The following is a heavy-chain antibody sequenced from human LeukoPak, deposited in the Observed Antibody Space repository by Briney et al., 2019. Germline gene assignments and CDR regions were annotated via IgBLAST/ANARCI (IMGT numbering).Heavy chain of an antibody. V-gene: IGHV3-74*01. J-gene: IGHJ3*02. CDR2: INSDGSST. Sequence: GGSLRLSCAASGFTFFSYWMHWVRQAPGKGLVWVSRINSDGSSTSYADSVKGRFTISRDNAKNTLYLQMNSLRAEDTAVYYCARVRYYDFWSGYYRSEGNASDIGGQGTVVTVSS. CDR3: ARVRYYDFWSGYYRSEGNASDI. CDR1: GFTFFSYW. D-gene: IGHD3-3*01.